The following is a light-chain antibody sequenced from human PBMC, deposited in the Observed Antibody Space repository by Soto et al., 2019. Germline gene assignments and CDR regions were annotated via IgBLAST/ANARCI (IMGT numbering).Light chain of an antibody. J-gene: IGKJ1*01. CDR2: GAS. Sequence: EIVLTQSPGTLSLSPGERATLSCRASQSVSSSYVAWHQQKPSQAPSVLIYGASSRATGIPDRFSGSGSGTDFTLTISRLESEDFAVYYCQQYGSSQSFGQGTKVEIK. V-gene: IGKV3-20*01. CDR3: QQYGSSQS. CDR1: QSVSSSY.